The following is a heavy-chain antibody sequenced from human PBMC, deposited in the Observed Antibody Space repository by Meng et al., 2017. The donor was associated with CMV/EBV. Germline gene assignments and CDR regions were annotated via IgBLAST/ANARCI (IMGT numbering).Heavy chain of an antibody. CDR2: IQVIGHT. CDR3: AGSRPGGGACDY. CDR1: GAIIKMNN. V-gene: IGHV4-4*07. J-gene: IGHJ4*02. D-gene: IGHD3-16*01. Sequence: QLEIQEAGPGQLKSSETIPITGIGSGAIIKMNNWNWVRQPAGQGLEWIGLIQVIGHTVYNPSLKSRVTVSLDASKSQFSLTLNSVTAADTATYYCAGSRPGGGACDYWGQGSLVTVSS.